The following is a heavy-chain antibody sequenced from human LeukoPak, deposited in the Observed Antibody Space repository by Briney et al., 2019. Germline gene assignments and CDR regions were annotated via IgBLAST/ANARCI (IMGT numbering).Heavy chain of an antibody. D-gene: IGHD6-6*01. CDR1: GGSISSSSYY. Sequence: PSETLSLTCTVSGGSISSSSYYWAWIRQPPGKGLEWIGSISHSGSTYYNPSLKSRVTISVDTSKNQFSLKVSSVTAADTAVYYCARDDYITSSGASSQFDYWGQGTLVTVSS. V-gene: IGHV4-39*07. J-gene: IGHJ4*02. CDR3: ARDDYITSSGASSQFDY. CDR2: ISHSGST.